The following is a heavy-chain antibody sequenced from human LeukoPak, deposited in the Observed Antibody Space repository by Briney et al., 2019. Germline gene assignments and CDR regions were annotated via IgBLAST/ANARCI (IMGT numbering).Heavy chain of an antibody. CDR3: AKDPRYSGSHPGY. Sequence: GGSLRLSCAASGFSFSNYGMHWVRQTPGKGLEWVAVIWFDGSVTYYADSVKGRFTISRDNSKNTLYLQMNSLRAEDTAVYYCAKDPRYSGSHPGYWGQGTLVTVSS. V-gene: IGHV3-33*06. D-gene: IGHD1-26*01. CDR2: IWFDGSVT. J-gene: IGHJ4*02. CDR1: GFSFSNYG.